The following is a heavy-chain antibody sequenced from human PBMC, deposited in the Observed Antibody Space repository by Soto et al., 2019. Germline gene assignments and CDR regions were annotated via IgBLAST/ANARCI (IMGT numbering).Heavy chain of an antibody. D-gene: IGHD6-13*01. V-gene: IGHV3-21*01. Sequence: GGSLRLSCAASGFTFRSFTMNWVRQAPGKGLEWVSTISSNSAYIYYTDALRGRFTISRDDAKNSLHLQMNSLRAEDTAVYYCTRDASRDSSARGWFDPWGPGTLVTVSS. CDR1: GFTFRSFT. CDR3: TRDASRDSSARGWFDP. CDR2: ISSNSAYI. J-gene: IGHJ5*02.